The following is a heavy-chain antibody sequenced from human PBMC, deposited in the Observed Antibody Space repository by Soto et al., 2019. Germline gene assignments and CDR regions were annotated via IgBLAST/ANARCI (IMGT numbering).Heavy chain of an antibody. V-gene: IGHV4-31*03. J-gene: IGHJ4*02. CDR3: ARVPFGSNGVTYFDY. CDR2: IYYSGST. D-gene: IGHD1-26*01. Sequence: QVQLQESGPGLVKPSQTLSLTCTVSGGSISSGGYYWSWIRRHPGKGLEWIGYIYYSGSTYYNPSLKRRVIISADTSKNQFSLKLPSVTAADTAVYYCARVPFGSNGVTYFDYWGQGTLVTVSS. CDR1: GGSISSGGYY.